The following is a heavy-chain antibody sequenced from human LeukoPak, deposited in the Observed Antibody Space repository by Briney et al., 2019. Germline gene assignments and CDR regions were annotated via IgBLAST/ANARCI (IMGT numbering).Heavy chain of an antibody. Sequence: ASVKVSCKASGGTFSSYTISWVRQAPGQGLEWMGRIIPILGIANYAQKFQSRVTITADKSTSTAYMELSSLRSEDTAVYYCAREIDYYDSSGYDYWGQGTLVTVSS. CDR1: GGTFSSYT. J-gene: IGHJ4*02. D-gene: IGHD3-22*01. V-gene: IGHV1-69*04. CDR3: AREIDYYDSSGYDY. CDR2: IIPILGIA.